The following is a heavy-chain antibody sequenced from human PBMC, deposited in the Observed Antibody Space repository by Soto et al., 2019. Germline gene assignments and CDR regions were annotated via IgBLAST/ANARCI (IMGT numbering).Heavy chain of an antibody. D-gene: IGHD2-2*02. CDR2: IIPIFGTA. V-gene: IGHV1-69*13. CDR1: GGTFSSYA. CDR3: ARSITCSSTSCYTYYDYGMDV. J-gene: IGHJ6*02. Sequence: ASVKVSCKASGGTFSSYAISWVRQAPGQGLEWMGGIIPIFGTANYAQKFQGRVTITADESTSTAHMELSSLRSEDTAVYYCARSITCSSTSCYTYYDYGMDVWGQGTKGTVSS.